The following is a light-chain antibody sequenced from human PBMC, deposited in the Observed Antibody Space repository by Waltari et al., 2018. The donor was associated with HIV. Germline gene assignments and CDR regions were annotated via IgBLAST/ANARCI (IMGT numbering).Light chain of an antibody. J-gene: IGLJ3*02. CDR1: STDVCGSKY. Sequence: HSALTQPPSASGSPGLSVTLSCPGTSTDVCGSKYVPWYQQHPGKAPKLMIYEVNNRPSGVPDRFSGSKSANTASLTFSGLQADDEADYYCNSYAGSNNWVFGGGTKLTFL. CDR3: NSYAGSNNWV. CDR2: EVN. V-gene: IGLV2-8*01.